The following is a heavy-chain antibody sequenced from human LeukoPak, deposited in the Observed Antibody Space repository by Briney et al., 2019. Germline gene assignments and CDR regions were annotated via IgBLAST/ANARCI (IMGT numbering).Heavy chain of an antibody. Sequence: GGSLRLSCAASGFTFSSYAMHWVRQAPGKGLEWVAVISYDGSNKYYADSVKGRFTISRDNSKNTLYLQMNSLRAEDTAVYYCARVGVAGTGGVDYWGQGTLVTVSS. D-gene: IGHD6-19*01. CDR2: ISYDGSNK. J-gene: IGHJ4*02. CDR3: ARVGVAGTGGVDY. CDR1: GFTFSSYA. V-gene: IGHV3-30*04.